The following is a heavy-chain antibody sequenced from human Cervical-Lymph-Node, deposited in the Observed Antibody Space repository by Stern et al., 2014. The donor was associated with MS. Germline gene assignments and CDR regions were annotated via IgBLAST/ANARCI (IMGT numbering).Heavy chain of an antibody. CDR3: AKDRGASSSWYPAFDI. CDR2: ISGSGGST. CDR1: GFTFSSSA. J-gene: IGHJ3*02. Sequence: EVQLVESGGGLVQPGGSLRLSCAASGFTFSSSAMSWVRQAPGKGLEWVSAISGSGGSTYYADSVKGRFTISRDNSKNTLYLQMNSLRAEDTAVYYCAKDRGASSSWYPAFDIWGQGTMVTVSS. V-gene: IGHV3-23*04. D-gene: IGHD6-13*01.